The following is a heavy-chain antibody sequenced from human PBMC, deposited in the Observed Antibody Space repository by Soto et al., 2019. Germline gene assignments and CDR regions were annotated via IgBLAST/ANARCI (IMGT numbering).Heavy chain of an antibody. CDR1: GYSFTSYW. CDR2: IDPSDSYT. D-gene: IGHD6-19*01. CDR3: ARYKSGSGCDY. Sequence: GESLKISCKGSGYSFTSYWITWVRQMPGKGLEWMGRIDPSDSYTNYSPSFQGHVTISADRSITTAYLQWSSLTASDTAMYYCARYKSGSGCDYWGQGTLVTVSS. J-gene: IGHJ4*02. V-gene: IGHV5-10-1*01.